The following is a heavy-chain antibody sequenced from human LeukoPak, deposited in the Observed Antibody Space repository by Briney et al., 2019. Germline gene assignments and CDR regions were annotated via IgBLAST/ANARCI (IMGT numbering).Heavy chain of an antibody. J-gene: IGHJ4*02. Sequence: PSEALSLTCTVSGGSISSYYWSWIRQPAGKGLEWVGRIYTSGTTNYNPSLKSRVTMSVDTSKNQFSLKMRSVTAADTAVYYCARANYDGSDYWGQGTLVTVSS. D-gene: IGHD3-22*01. CDR2: IYTSGTT. V-gene: IGHV4-4*07. CDR1: GGSISSYY. CDR3: ARANYDGSDY.